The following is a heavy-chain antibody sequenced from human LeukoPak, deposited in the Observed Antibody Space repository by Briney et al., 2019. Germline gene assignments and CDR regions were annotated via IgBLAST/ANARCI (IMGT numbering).Heavy chain of an antibody. J-gene: IGHJ5*02. CDR2: IKSKTAGETI. V-gene: IGHV3-15*07. D-gene: IGHD6-19*01. Sequence: GGSLRLSCAASGFTFNNAWMNWVRQAPGKGLEWVGRIKSKTAGETIDYAEPVKGRFTISRDDSKNTLFLQMSSLKTEDTAVYYCSTDPAIAVPWGQGTPVTVSS. CDR1: GFTFNNAW. CDR3: STDPAIAVP.